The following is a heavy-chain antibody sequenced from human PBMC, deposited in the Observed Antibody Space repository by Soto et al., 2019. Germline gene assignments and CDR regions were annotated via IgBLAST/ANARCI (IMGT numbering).Heavy chain of an antibody. CDR3: AKDRAGDIYVAARSGLDY. J-gene: IGHJ4*02. CDR1: VFTFFSYG. V-gene: IGHV3-30*18. CDR2: ISYDGSNK. D-gene: IGHD3-3*01. Sequence: PGWSLRLSCAASVFTFFSYGMHWVRQAPGKGLEWVAVISYDGSNKYYGDSVKGRFTISRDNSKNTLYLQMNSLRADDTAVYYCAKDRAGDIYVAARSGLDYWGQGTLVTVSS.